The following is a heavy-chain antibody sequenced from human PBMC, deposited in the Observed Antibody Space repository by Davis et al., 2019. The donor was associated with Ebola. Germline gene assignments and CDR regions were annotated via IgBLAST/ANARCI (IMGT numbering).Heavy chain of an antibody. CDR3: ARDSRWLVPGTYYYYGMDV. V-gene: IGHV4-59*01. CDR1: GGSISSYY. J-gene: IGHJ6*02. D-gene: IGHD6-19*01. Sequence: MPGGSLRLSCTVSGGSISSYYWSWIRQPPGKGLEWIGYIYYSESSNYNPSLKSRVTISVDTSKNHFSLKLSSVTAADTAVYYCARDSRWLVPGTYYYYGMDVWGQGTTVTVSS. CDR2: IYYSESS.